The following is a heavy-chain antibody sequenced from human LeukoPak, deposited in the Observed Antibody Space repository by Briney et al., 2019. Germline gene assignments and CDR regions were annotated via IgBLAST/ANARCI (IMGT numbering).Heavy chain of an antibody. CDR3: ARDRWVGELLSLGWYFDL. J-gene: IGHJ2*01. D-gene: IGHD3-10*01. CDR2: IYTSGST. Sequence: SQTLSLTCTVSGGSISSGSYYWSWIRQPAGKGLEWIGRIYTSGSTNYNPSLRSRVTISLDTSKNQFSLKLSSVTAADTAVYYCARDRWVGELLSLGWYFDLWGRGTLVTVSS. CDR1: GGSISSGSYY. V-gene: IGHV4-61*02.